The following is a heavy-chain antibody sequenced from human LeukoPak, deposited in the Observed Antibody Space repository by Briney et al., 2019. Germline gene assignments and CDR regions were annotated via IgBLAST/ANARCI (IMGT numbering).Heavy chain of an antibody. CDR3: ARAGIPAAPGIYYYYYYMDV. V-gene: IGHV4-4*07. CDR1: GGSISSYY. J-gene: IGHJ6*03. CDR2: IYTCGST. Sequence: SETLSLTCTVSGGSISSYYWSWIRQPAGKGLEWIGRIYTCGSTNYNPSLKSRVTMSVDTSKNQFSLKLSSVTAADTAVYYCARAGIPAAPGIYYYYYYMDVWGKGTTVTVSS. D-gene: IGHD2-2*01.